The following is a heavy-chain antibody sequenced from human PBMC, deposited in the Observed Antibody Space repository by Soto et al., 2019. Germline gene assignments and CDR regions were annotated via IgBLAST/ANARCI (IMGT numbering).Heavy chain of an antibody. Sequence: QVQLQQWGAGLLKPSETLSLTCAVYGGSFSGYYWSWIRQPPGKGLEWIGEINHSGSTNYNPSLKSRVTISVDTSKNQFSLKLSSVTAADTAVYYCARGRRGYSYGRGYGMDVWGQGTTVTVSS. CDR2: INHSGST. J-gene: IGHJ6*02. D-gene: IGHD5-18*01. CDR3: ARGRRGYSYGRGYGMDV. CDR1: GGSFSGYY. V-gene: IGHV4-34*01.